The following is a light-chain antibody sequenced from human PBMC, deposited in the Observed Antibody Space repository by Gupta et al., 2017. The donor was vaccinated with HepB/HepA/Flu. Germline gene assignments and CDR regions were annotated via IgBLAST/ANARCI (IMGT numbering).Light chain of an antibody. CDR3: SSYTSRSTLV. CDR1: SSDVGGYNY. CDR2: DAR. Sequence: HSALPHPPSLSGSPGQSITISCTGTSSDVGGYNYVSWYQQHPGKAPKLMMYDARNRPSGVSKRFAGSKSGNTASLTISGLQAEDEADYYCSSYTSRSTLVFGGGTKLTVL. J-gene: IGLJ2*01. V-gene: IGLV2-14*03.